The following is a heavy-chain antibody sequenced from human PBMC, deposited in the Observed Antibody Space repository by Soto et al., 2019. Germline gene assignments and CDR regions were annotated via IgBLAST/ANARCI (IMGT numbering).Heavy chain of an antibody. CDR2: TYYRSKWYN. J-gene: IGHJ5*02. CDR3: ARGHDYGKNNWFDP. Sequence: SQTLSLTCAISGDSVSSNSAAWNWIRQSPSRGLEWLGRTYYRSKWYNDYAVSVKSRITINPDTSKNQFPLQLNSVTPEDTAVYYCARGHDYGKNNWFDPWGQGTLVTVSS. V-gene: IGHV6-1*01. CDR1: GDSVSSNSAA. D-gene: IGHD4-17*01.